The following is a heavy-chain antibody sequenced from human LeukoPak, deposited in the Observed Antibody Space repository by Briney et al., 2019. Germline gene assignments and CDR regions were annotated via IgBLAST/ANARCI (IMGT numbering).Heavy chain of an antibody. CDR1: GFTFGNYA. CDR3: APATGDY. V-gene: IGHV3-23*01. CDR2: IGGSGGRT. Sequence: SGGSLRLSCAASGFTFGNYAMSWVRQAPGKGLEWVSAIGGSGGRTYYADSVKGRFTISRDNSKNTLYLQMNSLRAEDTAVYYCAPATGDYWGQGTLVTVSS. J-gene: IGHJ4*02. D-gene: IGHD3-10*01.